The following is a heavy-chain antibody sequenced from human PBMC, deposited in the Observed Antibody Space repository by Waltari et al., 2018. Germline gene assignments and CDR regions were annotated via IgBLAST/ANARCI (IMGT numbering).Heavy chain of an antibody. Sequence: QVQLQESGPGLVKPSQTLSLPCTVSGGSISSGSYYWSWIRQSAGKGLEWIGRMYTSGGANYRPSRKSRVTISVDTSKNQFSLKLSSVTAADTAVYYCARDGIYSSDTDARFDPWGQGTLVTVSS. CDR3: ARDGIYSSDTDARFDP. D-gene: IGHD6-25*01. V-gene: IGHV4-61*02. CDR1: GGSISSGSYY. J-gene: IGHJ5*02. CDR2: MYTSGGA.